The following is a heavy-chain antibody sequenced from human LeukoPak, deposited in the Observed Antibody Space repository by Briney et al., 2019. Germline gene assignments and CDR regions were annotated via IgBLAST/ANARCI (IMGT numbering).Heavy chain of an antibody. CDR1: GGSFSGYY. Sequence: SETLSLTCAVYGGSFSGYYWSWIRQPPGKGLEWIGEINHSGSTNYNPSLKSRVTTSVDTSKNQFSLKLSSVTAADTAVYYCARAEGSSRFDYWGQGTLVTVSS. D-gene: IGHD1-26*01. CDR2: INHSGST. J-gene: IGHJ4*02. CDR3: ARAEGSSRFDY. V-gene: IGHV4-34*01.